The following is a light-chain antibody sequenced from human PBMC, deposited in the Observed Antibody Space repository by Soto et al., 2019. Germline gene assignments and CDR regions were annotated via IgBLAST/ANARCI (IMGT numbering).Light chain of an antibody. CDR2: GTS. Sequence: EIVLTQSPGTLSLSPGVRATLSCRASQSVSSIYLAWYQHKPGQAPRLLISGTSSRATGIPYRFSGSGAGIDFTLTIDILEPENFAVYYCQQYGTTPWTFGEETKVEVK. J-gene: IGKJ1*01. CDR3: QQYGTTPWT. V-gene: IGKV3-20*01. CDR1: QSVSSIY.